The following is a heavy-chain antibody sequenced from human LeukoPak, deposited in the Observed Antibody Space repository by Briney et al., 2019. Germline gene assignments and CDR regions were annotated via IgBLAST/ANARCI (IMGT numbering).Heavy chain of an antibody. CDR2: INSDGSST. J-gene: IGHJ4*02. Sequence: GGSLRLSCAASGFTFSNYWMHWVRQAPGKGLVWVSRINSDGSSTTYADSVKGRFTISRDNAKNTLYLQMNSLRVEDTAIYYCARGGSCSGGNCKYTRKEIDYWGQGTLVTVSS. CDR1: GFTFSNYW. CDR3: ARGGSCSGGNCKYTRKEIDY. D-gene: IGHD2-15*01. V-gene: IGHV3-74*01.